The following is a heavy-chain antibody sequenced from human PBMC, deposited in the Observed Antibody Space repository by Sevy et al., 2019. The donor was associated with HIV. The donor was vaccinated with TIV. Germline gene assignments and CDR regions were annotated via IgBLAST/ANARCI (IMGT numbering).Heavy chain of an antibody. CDR1: GYNFNNYY. CDR3: ARVPTYDYGSATYFDY. D-gene: IGHD3-10*01. CDR2: INPTSSST. V-gene: IGHV1-46*02. J-gene: IGHJ4*02. Sequence: ASVKVSCKASGYNFNNYYIHWVRQAPGQGLQWMGVINPTSSSTYYPPKFQGRVSMTTDTSTNTVYMELSNLRSDDTAVYYCARVPTYDYGSATYFDYWGQGTLVTVSS.